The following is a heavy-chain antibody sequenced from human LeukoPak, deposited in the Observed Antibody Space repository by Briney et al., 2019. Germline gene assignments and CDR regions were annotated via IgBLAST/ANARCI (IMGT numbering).Heavy chain of an antibody. J-gene: IGHJ5*02. CDR1: GFTFSSYW. V-gene: IGHV3-7*05. Sequence: PGGSLRLSCAASGFTFSSYWMTWVRQAPGKGLEWVANIKKDGSETYYVDSVKGRFTISRDNAKNTLYLQMNSLRAEDTAVYYCVRDRPGYSSGWAWGQGTLVTVSS. CDR3: VRDRPGYSSGWA. D-gene: IGHD6-19*01. CDR2: IKKDGSET.